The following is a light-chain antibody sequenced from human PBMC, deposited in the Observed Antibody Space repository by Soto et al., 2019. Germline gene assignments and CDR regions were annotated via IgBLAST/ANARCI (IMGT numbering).Light chain of an antibody. Sequence: EIVLTQSPGTLSLSPGERATLSCRASQSVSSSYLAWYQQKPGQAPRLHIYGASSRATGIPDRFSGSGSGTDFTLTISRLEPEDFAVYYCQQYGSSLRTFGGGTKVEIK. V-gene: IGKV3-20*01. CDR2: GAS. CDR3: QQYGSSLRT. J-gene: IGKJ4*01. CDR1: QSVSSSY.